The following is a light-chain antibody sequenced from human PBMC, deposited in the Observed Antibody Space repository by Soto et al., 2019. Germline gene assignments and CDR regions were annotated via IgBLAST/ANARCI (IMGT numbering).Light chain of an antibody. CDR1: QSISNY. CDR3: QQSFSPLWT. CDR2: AAS. V-gene: IGKV1-39*01. Sequence: DIQMTQSPSSLSASVGDRVTITCRARQSISNYLHWYQQKPGKAPTLLIYAASSMQSGVPSRFSGSGSETDFTLTISSLQPDDSATYYCQQSFSPLWTFGQGTKVEV. J-gene: IGKJ1*01.